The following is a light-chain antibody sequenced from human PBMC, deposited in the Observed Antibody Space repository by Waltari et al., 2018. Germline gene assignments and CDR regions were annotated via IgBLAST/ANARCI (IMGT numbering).Light chain of an antibody. J-gene: IGLJ2*01. CDR1: ALRRHF. CDR2: KDS. V-gene: IGLV3-25*03. Sequence: SYELTQPPSVSVSPGQTARITCSGDALRRHFASWYHVKPGQGPVLVIQKDSERPSGLPELFSCSSSGTTVTLTVSGVQPEDEGDFYCQSADNSGSFLVFGGGTKLTVL. CDR3: QSADNSGSFLV.